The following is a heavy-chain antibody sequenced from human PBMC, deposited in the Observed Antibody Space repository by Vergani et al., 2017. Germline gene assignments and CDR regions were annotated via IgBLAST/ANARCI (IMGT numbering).Heavy chain of an antibody. V-gene: IGHV3-11*01. J-gene: IGHJ3*02. CDR1: GFSFSDHY. CDR3: ARDHRDYNNYPGTFDI. D-gene: IGHD5-24*01. Sequence: QGQLVESGGGLVKPGGSLRLFCAASGFSFSDHYMTWIRQAPGKGLEWVSYISNSGNTIEYADSVKGRFSISRDNAKSSLFLQMDSLRAEDTAVYYCARDHRDYNNYPGTFDIWGQGSMVTVSS. CDR2: ISNSGNTI.